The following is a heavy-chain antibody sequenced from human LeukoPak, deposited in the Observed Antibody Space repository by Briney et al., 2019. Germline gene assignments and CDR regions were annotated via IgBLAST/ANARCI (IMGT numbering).Heavy chain of an antibody. CDR1: GFTFSNAW. J-gene: IGHJ4*02. V-gene: IGHV3-15*01. Sequence: RPGGSLRLSCAASGFTFSNAWMSWVRQAPGKGLEWVGRIKSKTDGGTTDYAAPVKGRFTISRDDSKNTVYLQINSLKTEDTAVYHCTTRGYSGYELVDYWGQGTLVTVSS. CDR2: IKSKTDGGTT. CDR3: TTRGYSGYELVDY. D-gene: IGHD5-12*01.